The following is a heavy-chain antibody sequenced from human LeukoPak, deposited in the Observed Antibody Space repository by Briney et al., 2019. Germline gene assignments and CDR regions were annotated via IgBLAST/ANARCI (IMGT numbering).Heavy chain of an antibody. CDR1: GYTFTSSD. J-gene: IGHJ2*01. D-gene: IGHD1-14*01. V-gene: IGHV1-8*01. CDR2: MNPNSGYT. Sequence: ASVKVSCKASGYTFTSSDINWERRATGQGLEWMGWMNPNSGYTGYSQKFQGRVTMTRNTSITTAYMELSNLRSEDTAVYYCARISDHNWYFDLWGRGTLVTVSS. CDR3: ARISDHNWYFDL.